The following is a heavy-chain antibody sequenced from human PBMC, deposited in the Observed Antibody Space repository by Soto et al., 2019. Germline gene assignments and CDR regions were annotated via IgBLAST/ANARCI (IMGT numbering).Heavy chain of an antibody. CDR1: GFTFNTYS. CDR3: ARVPGANWASDY. CDR2: ISSSSSYI. D-gene: IGHD1-26*01. J-gene: IGHJ4*02. V-gene: IGHV3-21*01. Sequence: GGSLRLSCAASGFTFNTYSMNWVRQAPGKGLEWVSSISSSSSYIYYADSVKGRFTISRDNAKNSLYLQMNSLRAEDTAVYYCARVPGANWASDYWGQGTLVTVSS.